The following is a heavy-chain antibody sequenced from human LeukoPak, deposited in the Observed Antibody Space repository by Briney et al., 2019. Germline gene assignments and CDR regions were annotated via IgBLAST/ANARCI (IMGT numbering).Heavy chain of an antibody. CDR3: ARARRSSGYFLPDWFDP. CDR2: ICYSGST. Sequence: PSETLSLTCTVSGGSISGGNYYWGWIRQPPGKGLEWIGNICYSGSTYYKPSLKSRVTISVDTSKNHFSLKLTSVTAADTAVYYCARARRSSGYFLPDWFDPWGQGTLVTVSS. J-gene: IGHJ5*02. D-gene: IGHD3-22*01. CDR1: GGSISGGNYY. V-gene: IGHV4-39*07.